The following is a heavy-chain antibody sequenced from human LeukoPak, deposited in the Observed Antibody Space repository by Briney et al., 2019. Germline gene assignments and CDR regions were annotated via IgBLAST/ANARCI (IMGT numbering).Heavy chain of an antibody. D-gene: IGHD1-26*01. CDR2: IYYTGIT. CDR3: ARVAGATEAFDI. Sequence: SETLSLTCTVSGGSISSYYWSWIRQPPGKGLEWIGYIYYTGITNYNPSLKSRVTISVDTSKNQFSLKLSSVTAADTAVYYCARVAGATEAFDIWGQGTMVTVSS. J-gene: IGHJ3*02. V-gene: IGHV4-59*01. CDR1: GGSISSYY.